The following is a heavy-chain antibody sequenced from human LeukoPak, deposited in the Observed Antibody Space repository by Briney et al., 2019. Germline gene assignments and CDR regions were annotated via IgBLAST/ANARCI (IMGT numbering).Heavy chain of an antibody. Sequence: GGSLRLSCAASGFTFSDYYMNWIRQAPGQGLEWISYISSSGSTIYYADSVKGRFTISKDNAKNSLYLQMNSLRAEDTAVYYCARDNEFWRGYHAYFDYWGQGTLVTVST. CDR1: GFTFSDYY. J-gene: IGHJ4*02. CDR3: ARDNEFWRGYHAYFDY. V-gene: IGHV3-11*04. D-gene: IGHD3-3*01. CDR2: ISSSGSTI.